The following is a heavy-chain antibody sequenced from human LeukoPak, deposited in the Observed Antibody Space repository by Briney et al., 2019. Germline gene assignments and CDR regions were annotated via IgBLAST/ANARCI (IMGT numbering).Heavy chain of an antibody. V-gene: IGHV4-59*01. CDR3: ARLYSSSLGRVFDY. CDR2: IYYSGSA. CDR1: GGSISSYY. J-gene: IGHJ4*02. Sequence: PSETLSLTCTVSGGSISSYYWSWIRQPPGKGLEWIGYIYYSGSANYSPSLKSRVTISVDTSKNQFSLKLSSVTAADTAVYYCARLYSSSLGRVFDYWGQGTLVTVSS. D-gene: IGHD6-13*01.